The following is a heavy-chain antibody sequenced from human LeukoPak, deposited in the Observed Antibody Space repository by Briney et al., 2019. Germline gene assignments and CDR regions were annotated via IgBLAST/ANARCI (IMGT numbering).Heavy chain of an antibody. CDR1: GFTFSSYA. D-gene: IGHD6-19*01. Sequence: GGSLRLSCAASGFTFSSYAMSWVRQAPGKGLEWVSGISVSGGNTYYADSVKGRFTISRDNSKNTLYLQMNSLTAEDTAVYYCATKQWLVRGWFDPWGQGTLVTVSS. V-gene: IGHV3-23*01. CDR2: ISVSGGNT. J-gene: IGHJ5*02. CDR3: ATKQWLVRGWFDP.